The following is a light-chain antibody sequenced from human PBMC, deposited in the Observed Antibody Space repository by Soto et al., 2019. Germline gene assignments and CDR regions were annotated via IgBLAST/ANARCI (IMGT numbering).Light chain of an antibody. J-gene: IGKJ4*01. CDR1: QAFSNL. CDR2: GAS. CDR3: QQATTFPLT. Sequence: DIQMTQSPSSVSASVGDRVIISCRASQAFSNLLAWYQQKPGKAPKLLIYGASTLQGGVPSRFSGSESGTESTLTISSVQPEDFATYYCQQATTFPLTFGGGTKVDIK. V-gene: IGKV1-12*01.